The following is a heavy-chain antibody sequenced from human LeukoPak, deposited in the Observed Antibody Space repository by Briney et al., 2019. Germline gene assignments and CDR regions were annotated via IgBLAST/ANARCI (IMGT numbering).Heavy chain of an antibody. CDR3: ARLYYGDYAYPHFDY. Sequence: GESLKISCKGSGYSFTSYWIGWVRQMPGKGLEWMGIIYPGDSDTRYSPSFQGQVTISADKSISTAYLQWSSLKAPDTAMYYCARLYYGDYAYPHFDYWGQGTLVTVSS. V-gene: IGHV5-51*01. CDR1: GYSFTSYW. J-gene: IGHJ4*02. CDR2: IYPGDSDT. D-gene: IGHD3-10*01.